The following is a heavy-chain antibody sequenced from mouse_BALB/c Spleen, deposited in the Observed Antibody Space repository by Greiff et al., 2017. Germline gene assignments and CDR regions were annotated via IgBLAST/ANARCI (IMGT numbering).Heavy chain of an antibody. CDR1: GFTFSSYA. D-gene: IGHD1-2*01. J-gene: IGHJ3*01. CDR2: ISSGGST. Sequence: EVKLVESGGGLVKPGGSLKLSCAASGFTFSSYAMSWVRQTPEKRLEWVASISSGGSTYYPDSVKGRFTISRDNARNILYLQMSSLRSEDTAMYYCARWTTASFAYWGQGTLVTVSA. CDR3: ARWTTASFAY. V-gene: IGHV5-6-5*01.